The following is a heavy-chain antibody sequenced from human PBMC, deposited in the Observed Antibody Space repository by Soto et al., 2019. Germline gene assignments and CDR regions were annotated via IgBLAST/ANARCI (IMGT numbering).Heavy chain of an antibody. CDR3: ASGYYYDSSGYWPFDY. CDR2: ISSSSSYI. V-gene: IGHV3-21*01. D-gene: IGHD3-22*01. J-gene: IGHJ4*02. Sequence: GGSLRLSCAASGFTFSSYSMNWVRQAPGKGLEWVSSISSSSSYIYYADSVKGRFTISRDNAKNSLYLQMNSLRAEDTAVYYCASGYYYDSSGYWPFDYWGQGTLVTVS. CDR1: GFTFSSYS.